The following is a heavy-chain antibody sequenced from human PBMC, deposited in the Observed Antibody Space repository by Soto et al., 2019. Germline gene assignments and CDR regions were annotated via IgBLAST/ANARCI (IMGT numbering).Heavy chain of an antibody. CDR3: ASSIYWGHILHLDYYYMDV. CDR1: GYTFTSYG. D-gene: IGHD3-3*02. J-gene: IGHJ6*03. Sequence: GASVKVSCKASGYTFTSYGISWVRQAPGQGLEWMGWISAYNGNTNYAQKLQGRVTMTRDTSTSTVYMELSSLRSEDTTVYYCASSIYWGHILHLDYYYMDVWGKGTTVTVSS. CDR2: ISAYNGNT. V-gene: IGHV1-18*01.